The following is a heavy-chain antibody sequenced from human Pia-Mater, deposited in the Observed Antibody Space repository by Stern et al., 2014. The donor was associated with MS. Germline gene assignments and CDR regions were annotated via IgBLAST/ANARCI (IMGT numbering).Heavy chain of an antibody. D-gene: IGHD3-9*01. Sequence: QVQLVQSGAEVKKPGSSVKVSCKASGGTFNVYAINWLRQAPGQGLEWMGGSIPIFGTANYAQKFQGRVTITADESTRTSSMQLSSLRYDDTAVYYCARDGRHTDNYGLDVWGQGTTVTVSS. J-gene: IGHJ6*02. CDR2: SIPIFGTA. CDR1: GGTFNVYA. CDR3: ARDGRHTDNYGLDV. V-gene: IGHV1-69*01.